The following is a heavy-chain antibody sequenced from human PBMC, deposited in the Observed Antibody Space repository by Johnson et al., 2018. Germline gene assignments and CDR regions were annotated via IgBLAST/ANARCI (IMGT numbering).Heavy chain of an antibody. CDR3: ARGGYSGYDSPIYGMDV. Sequence: QVQLVQSGGGLVKPGGSLRLSCAASGFTFSDYYMSWIRQAPGKGLEWVSYISSSGRTIYHADSVKGRFTISRDNAKNSLYLQMNSLRAEDTAVYYCARGGYSGYDSPIYGMDVWGQGTTVTVSS. J-gene: IGHJ6*02. V-gene: IGHV3-11*01. D-gene: IGHD5-12*01. CDR1: GFTFSDYY. CDR2: ISSSGRTI.